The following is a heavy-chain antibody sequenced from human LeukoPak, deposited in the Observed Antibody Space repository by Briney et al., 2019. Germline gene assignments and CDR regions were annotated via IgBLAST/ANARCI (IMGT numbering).Heavy chain of an antibody. CDR2: INPSSGGT. Sequence: PGGSLRLSCAASGYTFTGYYMHWVRQAPGQGLEWMGWINPSSGGTNYAQKFQGRVTMTRDTSISTAYMELSRLRSDDTAVYYCARDVGEYCSSVSCYASDYWGQGTPVTVAS. CDR3: ARDVGEYCSSVSCYASDY. D-gene: IGHD2-2*01. V-gene: IGHV1-2*02. CDR1: GYTFTGYY. J-gene: IGHJ4*02.